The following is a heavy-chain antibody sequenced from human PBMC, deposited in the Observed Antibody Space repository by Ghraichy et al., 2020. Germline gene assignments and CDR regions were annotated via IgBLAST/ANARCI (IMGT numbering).Heavy chain of an antibody. CDR3: AKDLRGSNLLGTAYYYYGMDV. D-gene: IGHD3-16*02. V-gene: IGHV3-23*01. CDR2: FSGSGGST. CDR1: GFTFSSYA. J-gene: IGHJ6*02. Sequence: GGSLRLSCAASGFTFSSYAMSWVRQAPGKGLEWVSGFSGSGGSTYYADSVKGRFTISRDNSKNTLYLQMSSLRAEDTAVYYCAKDLRGSNLLGTAYYYYGMDVWGQGTTVTVSS.